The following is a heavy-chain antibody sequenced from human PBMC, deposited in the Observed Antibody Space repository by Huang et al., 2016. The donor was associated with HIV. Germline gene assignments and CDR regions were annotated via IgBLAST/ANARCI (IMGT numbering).Heavy chain of an antibody. CDR3: ARDRGQQLSPFDS. CDR1: GFSLDSYN. CDR2: ISHSSSFI. Sequence: EVQLVESGGGLVKPGGSLRLSCAASGFSLDSYNMSWVRQTPGKGLQWVSSISHSSSFIDYADSVKGRFSISRDNAKNSLYLQMNNLRGEDTAVYYCARDRGQQLSPFDSWGQGTLVTVSS. J-gene: IGHJ4*02. V-gene: IGHV3-21*01. D-gene: IGHD6-13*01.